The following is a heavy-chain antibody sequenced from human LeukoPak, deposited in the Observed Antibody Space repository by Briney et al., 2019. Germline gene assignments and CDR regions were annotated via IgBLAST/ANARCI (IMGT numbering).Heavy chain of an antibody. J-gene: IGHJ3*01. CDR2: IYHSGSP. CDR1: GGSISSNNW. CDR3: AREQYLAYDVFGF. D-gene: IGHD4-11*01. V-gene: IGHV4-4*02. Sequence: PSETLSLTCAVSGGSISSNNWWGWVRQPPGKGLEWIGEIYHSGSPNYNPSLKSRVTISVDKSRNHFSLNLSSVTAADTAVYYCAREQYLAYDVFGFWSQGTMVTVSS.